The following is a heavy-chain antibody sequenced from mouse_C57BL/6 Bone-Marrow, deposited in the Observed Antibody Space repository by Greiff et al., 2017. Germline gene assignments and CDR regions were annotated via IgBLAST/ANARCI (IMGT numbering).Heavy chain of an antibody. J-gene: IGHJ2*01. CDR3: ARGGYYGGSSYYFDY. V-gene: IGHV1-50*01. CDR2: IDPSDSYT. CDR1: GYTFTSYW. Sequence: VKLQQPGAELVKPGASVKLSCKASGYTFTSYWMQWVKQRPGQGLEWIGEIDPSDSYTNYNQKFKGKATLTVDPSSSTAYIQLSSLTSEDSAVYYCARGGYYGGSSYYFDYWGQGTTLTVSS. D-gene: IGHD1-1*01.